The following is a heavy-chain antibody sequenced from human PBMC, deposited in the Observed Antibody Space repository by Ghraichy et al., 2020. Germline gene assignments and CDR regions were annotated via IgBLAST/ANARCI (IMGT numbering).Heavy chain of an antibody. CDR2: IDWDADK. CDR1: GFSLRTSGMC. J-gene: IGHJ4*02. V-gene: IGHV2-70*11. Sequence: SGPTLVKPTQTLTLTCTFSGFSLRTSGMCVSWIRQPPGKALEWLARIDWDADKHYSASLKTRLTISKDTSKNQVVLTMTNMDPVDTGTYYCARVTMLRGIITADYWGQGTLVTVSS. D-gene: IGHD3-10*01. CDR3: ARVTMLRGIITADY.